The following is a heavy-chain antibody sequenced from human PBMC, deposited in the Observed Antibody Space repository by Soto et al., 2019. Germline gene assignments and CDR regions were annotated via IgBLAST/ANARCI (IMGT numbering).Heavy chain of an antibody. CDR1: GYTFSTSG. J-gene: IGHJ6*02. Sequence: QAQLEQSGAEVKKPGASVKVSCKSSGYTFSTSGISWVRQAPGQGLEWMGWISTYNGDANYAQRFQCRLTMTTDTSTSPTFMELRSLRSDDTAVYYCASEGPSPYYYYGMDVWGQGTTVTVSS. V-gene: IGHV1-18*01. CDR2: ISTYNGDA. CDR3: ASEGPSPYYYYGMDV.